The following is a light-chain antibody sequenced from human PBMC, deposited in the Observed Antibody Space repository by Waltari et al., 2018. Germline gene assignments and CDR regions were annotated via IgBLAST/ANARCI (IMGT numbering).Light chain of an antibody. CDR3: QQYYRVPLT. V-gene: IGKV4-1*01. CDR1: QGILVGSNNRNS. CDR2: WAS. J-gene: IGKJ4*01. Sequence: DIVMTQSPDSLAVSLGERATINCKSSQGILVGSNNRNSLAWSQQKPGQSPNLLIYWASTRESGVPDRFSGSGSGTDFSLTISSLQAEDVAVYYCQQYYRVPLTFGGGTKIEIK.